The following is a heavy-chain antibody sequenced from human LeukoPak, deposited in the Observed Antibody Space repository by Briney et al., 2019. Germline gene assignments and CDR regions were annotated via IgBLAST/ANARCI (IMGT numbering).Heavy chain of an antibody. CDR3: ARWGGTVGLDY. J-gene: IGHJ4*02. CDR1: GDSINAYY. CDR2: IYYSGST. V-gene: IGHV4-59*01. D-gene: IGHD1-14*01. Sequence: SETLSLTCSVSGDSINAYYWSWIRQPPGKGLEWIGYIYYSGSTDYNPSLKSRVIISVDTSKNQFSLKLNSVTAADTAVYCCARWGGTVGLDYWGQGTLVTVSS.